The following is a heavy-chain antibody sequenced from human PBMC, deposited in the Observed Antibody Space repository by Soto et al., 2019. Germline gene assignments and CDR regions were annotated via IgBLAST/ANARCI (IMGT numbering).Heavy chain of an antibody. V-gene: IGHV1-8*01. Sequence: QVQLVQSGAEVKKPGASVKVSCKASGYTFTSYDINWVRQATGQGLEWMGWMNPNSGNTGYAQKFQGRVTMTRNTSISTAYMELSSLRSEDTAVYYCVRTLSMIFGFRLASNWGFNYWGQGTLVTVSS. CDR3: VRTLSMIFGFRLASNWGFNY. CDR2: MNPNSGNT. CDR1: GYTFTSYD. J-gene: IGHJ4*02. D-gene: IGHD7-27*01.